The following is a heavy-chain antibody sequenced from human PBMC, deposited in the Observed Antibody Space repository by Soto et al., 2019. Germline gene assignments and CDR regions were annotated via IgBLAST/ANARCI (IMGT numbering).Heavy chain of an antibody. CDR3: ARGFGYSYGHYYYYYYMDV. D-gene: IGHD5-18*01. Sequence: GGSLRLSCAASGFTFSSYSMNWVRQAPGKGLEWVSSISSSSSYIYYADSVKGRFTISRDNAKNSLYLQMNSLRAEDTAVYYCARGFGYSYGHYYYYYYMDVWGKGTTVTVSS. CDR2: ISSSSSYI. CDR1: GFTFSSYS. V-gene: IGHV3-21*01. J-gene: IGHJ6*03.